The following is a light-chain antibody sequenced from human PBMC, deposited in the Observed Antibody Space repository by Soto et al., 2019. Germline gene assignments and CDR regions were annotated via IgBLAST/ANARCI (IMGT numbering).Light chain of an antibody. CDR1: QSLLHSNGYNY. CDR3: MQALQTPT. CDR2: LGS. Sequence: EIVMTQSPLSLPDTPGEPASTSCRSSQSLLHSNGYNYLDWYLQKPGQSPQILIYLGSHRASGVPDRFSGSGSGTDFTLKISRVEAEDVGVYYCMQALQTPTFGGGTRVEIK. J-gene: IGKJ4*01. V-gene: IGKV2-28*01.